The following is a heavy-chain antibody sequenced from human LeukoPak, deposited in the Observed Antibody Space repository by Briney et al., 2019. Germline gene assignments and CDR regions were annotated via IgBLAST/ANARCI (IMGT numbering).Heavy chain of an antibody. CDR2: IRYDGSNK. CDR3: AKELVVPAAMRGYDYYMDV. CDR1: GFTFSSYG. D-gene: IGHD2-2*01. J-gene: IGHJ6*03. V-gene: IGHV3-30*02. Sequence: GGSLRLSCTASGFTFSSYGMHWVRQAPGKGLEWVAFIRYDGSNKYYADSVKGRFTISRDNSKNTLYLQMNSLRAEDTAVYYCAKELVVPAAMRGYDYYMDVWGKGTTVTVSS.